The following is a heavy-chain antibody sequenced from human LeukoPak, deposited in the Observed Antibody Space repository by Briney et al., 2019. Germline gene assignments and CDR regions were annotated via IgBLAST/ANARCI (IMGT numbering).Heavy chain of an antibody. CDR3: AKDIYPNLKQTENWFDP. V-gene: IGHV3-9*01. Sequence: PGGSLRLSCAASGFTFDDYAMHWVRRAPGKGLEWVSGISWNSGSIGYADSVKGRFTISRDNAKNSLYLQMNSLRAEDTALYYCAKDIYPNLKQTENWFDPWGQGTLVTVSS. CDR2: ISWNSGSI. CDR1: GFTFDDYA. J-gene: IGHJ5*02. D-gene: IGHD2-2*02.